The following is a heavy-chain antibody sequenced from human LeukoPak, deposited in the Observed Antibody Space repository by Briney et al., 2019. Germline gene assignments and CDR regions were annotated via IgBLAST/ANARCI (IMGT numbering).Heavy chain of an antibody. D-gene: IGHD1-26*01. V-gene: IGHV3-7*01. CDR1: GFIFSSYW. CDR3: ARRPVRGWDYFDY. J-gene: IGHJ4*02. CDR2: IKQDGSEK. Sequence: GGSLRLSCAASGFIFSSYWMSWVRQAPGKGLEWVANIKQDGSEKYYVDSVKGRSTISRDNAKNSLYLQMNSLRAEDTAVYYCARRPVRGWDYFDYWGQGTLVTVSS.